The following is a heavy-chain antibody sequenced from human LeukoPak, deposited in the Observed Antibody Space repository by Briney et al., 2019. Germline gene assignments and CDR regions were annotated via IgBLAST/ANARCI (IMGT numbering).Heavy chain of an antibody. CDR1: GFTVSGNY. V-gene: IGHV3-53*01. CDR3: ARRAGGYSHPYDY. CDR2: IYSDDTT. Sequence: PGGSLRLSCAVSGFTVSGNYMSWIRQARGKGLEWVSLIYSDDTTLYADSVKGRFTISRDISKNTLYLQMSSLRAEDTAVYYCARRAGGYSHPYDYWGQGVLVTVSS. D-gene: IGHD4-23*01. J-gene: IGHJ4*02.